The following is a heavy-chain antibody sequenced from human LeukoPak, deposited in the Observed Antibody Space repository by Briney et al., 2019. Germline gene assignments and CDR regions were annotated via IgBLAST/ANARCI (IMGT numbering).Heavy chain of an antibody. D-gene: IGHD3-22*01. V-gene: IGHV5-51*01. CDR2: IYPGDSDT. CDR1: GYGFTSYW. Sequence: GESLKISCKGSGYGFTSYWIGWVRQMPGKGLEWMGIIYPGDSDTRYSPSFQGQVTISADKSISTAYLQWSSLKASDTAMYYCARQDYYDSSGYYQAYYFDYWGQGTLVTVSS. J-gene: IGHJ4*02. CDR3: ARQDYYDSSGYYQAYYFDY.